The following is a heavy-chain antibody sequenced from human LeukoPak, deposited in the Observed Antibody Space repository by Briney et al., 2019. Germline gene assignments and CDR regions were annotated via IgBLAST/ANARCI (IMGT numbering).Heavy chain of an antibody. Sequence: PSETLSLTCTVSGGSISSYYWSWIRQPAGKGLEWIGRIYSTGSTNYNPSLKSRVTMSVDTSKNQFSLRLRSVTAADTAVYYCARQIASAGAAGFDFWGQGALVTVSS. V-gene: IGHV4-4*07. CDR1: GGSISSYY. D-gene: IGHD6-13*01. J-gene: IGHJ4*02. CDR3: ARQIASAGAAGFDF. CDR2: IYSTGST.